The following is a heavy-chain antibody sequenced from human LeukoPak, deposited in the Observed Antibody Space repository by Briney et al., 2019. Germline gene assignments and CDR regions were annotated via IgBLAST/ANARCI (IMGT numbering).Heavy chain of an antibody. D-gene: IGHD1-26*01. CDR1: GFTFSSYG. CDR3: AKDLGSYEGYYFDY. Sequence: GGSLRLSCAASGFTFSSYGMHWVRQAPGKGLEWVAFIRYDGSNKYYADSVKGRFTISRDNSKNTLYLRMNSLRAEDTAVYYCAKDLGSYEGYYFDYWGQGTLVTVSS. V-gene: IGHV3-30*02. CDR2: IRYDGSNK. J-gene: IGHJ4*02.